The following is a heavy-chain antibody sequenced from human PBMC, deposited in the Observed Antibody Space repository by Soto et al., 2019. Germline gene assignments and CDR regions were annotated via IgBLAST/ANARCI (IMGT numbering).Heavy chain of an antibody. CDR2: MNPNSGNT. D-gene: IGHD6-13*01. V-gene: IGHV1-8*01. CDR1: GYTFTSYD. CDR3: ARGKRQLVQTGFDP. J-gene: IGHJ5*02. Sequence: ASVKVSCKASGYTFTSYDINWVRQATGQGLEWMGWMNPNSGNTGYAQKFQGRVTMTRNTSISTAYMELSSLRSEDSAVYYCARGKRQLVQTGFDPWGQGTLVTVSS.